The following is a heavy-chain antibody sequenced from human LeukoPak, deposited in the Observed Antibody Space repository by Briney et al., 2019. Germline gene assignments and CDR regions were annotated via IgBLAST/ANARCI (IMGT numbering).Heavy chain of an antibody. CDR2: IYTSGST. V-gene: IGHV4-4*07. CDR3: ARDWDCSSTSCSPYWYFDL. J-gene: IGHJ2*01. Sequence: PSETLSLTCTVSGGSISSYYWSWIRQPAGKGLEWIGRIYTSGSTNYNPSLKSRVTMSVDTSKNQFSLKLSSVTAADTAVYYCARDWDCSSTSCSPYWYFDLWGRGTLVTVSS. D-gene: IGHD2-2*01. CDR1: GGSISSYY.